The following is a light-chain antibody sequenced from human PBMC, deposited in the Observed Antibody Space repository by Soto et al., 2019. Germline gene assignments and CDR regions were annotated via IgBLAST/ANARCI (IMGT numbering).Light chain of an antibody. V-gene: IGLV2-14*03. J-gene: IGLJ1*01. CDR2: DVS. CDR1: SSDVGGYNY. Sequence: QSVLTQPASVSGSPGQSINISCTGTSSDVGGYNYVSWYQHHPGKAPKLIIYDVSNRPSGVSNPFSGSKSGNTASLTISGLQPRDGAIIYCGSNTTGNTGQKVSETGTRFTVL. CDR3: GSNTTGNTGQKV.